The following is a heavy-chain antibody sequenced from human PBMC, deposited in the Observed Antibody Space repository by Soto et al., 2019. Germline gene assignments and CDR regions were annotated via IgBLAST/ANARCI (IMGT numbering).Heavy chain of an antibody. CDR3: ARDPPTGTTLDWFDS. J-gene: IGHJ5*01. Sequence: GGSLRLSCAASGFTFSSDSMVWARQAPGKGLEWVSSISSSGSFMNYADSVKGRFTISRDNAKNSLYLQVSSLKDEDTAVYYCARDPPTGTTLDWFDSWGQGTLVTVSS. D-gene: IGHD1-7*01. CDR1: GFTFSSDS. V-gene: IGHV3-21*01. CDR2: ISSSGSFM.